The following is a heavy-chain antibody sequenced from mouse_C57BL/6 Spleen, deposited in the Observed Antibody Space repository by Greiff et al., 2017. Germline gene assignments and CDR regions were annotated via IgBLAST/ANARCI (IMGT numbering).Heavy chain of an antibody. D-gene: IGHD1-1*01. CDR2: IYPGSGNT. CDR1: GYTFNDYY. CDR3: ARAGGSSLYYAMDY. Sequence: VQLQQSGAELVRPGASVKLSCKASGYTFNDYYINWVKQRPGQGLEWIARIYPGSGNTYYNEKFKGKATLTAEKSTSTAYMQLSILTSEDSAVYFCARAGGSSLYYAMDYWGQGTSVTVSS. V-gene: IGHV1-76*01. J-gene: IGHJ4*01.